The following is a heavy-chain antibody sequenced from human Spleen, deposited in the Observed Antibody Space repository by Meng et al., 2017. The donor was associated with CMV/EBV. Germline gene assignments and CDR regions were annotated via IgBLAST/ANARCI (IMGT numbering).Heavy chain of an antibody. CDR2: IHPHRGDT. J-gene: IGHJ4*02. Sequence: GESLKISCTASGFAFSNYGMHWVRQAPGQGLEWMGWIHPHRGDTNYAQQFQGRVTLTRDTSINTGYMELTRLTSDDTAVYYCARDNNWGPDYWGQGTLVTVSS. CDR3: ARDNNWGPDY. D-gene: IGHD7-27*01. V-gene: IGHV1-2*02. CDR1: GFAFSNYG.